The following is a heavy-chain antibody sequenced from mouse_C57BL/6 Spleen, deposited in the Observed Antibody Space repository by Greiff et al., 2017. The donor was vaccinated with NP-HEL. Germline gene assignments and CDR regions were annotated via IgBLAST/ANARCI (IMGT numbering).Heavy chain of an antibody. Sequence: VKLQQPGAELVRPGSSVKLSCKASGYTFTSYWMHWVKQRPIQGLEWIGNIDPSDSETHYNQKFKDKATLTVDKSSSTAYMQLSSLTSEDSAVYYCARDRGVYFDYWGQGTTLTVSS. CDR3: ARDRGVYFDY. CDR1: GYTFTSYW. CDR2: IDPSDSET. J-gene: IGHJ2*01. V-gene: IGHV1-52*01.